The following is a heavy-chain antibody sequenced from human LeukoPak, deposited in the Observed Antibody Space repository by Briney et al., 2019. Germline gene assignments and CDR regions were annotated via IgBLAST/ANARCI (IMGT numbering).Heavy chain of an antibody. D-gene: IGHD6-13*01. CDR3: ARGGSRTYFDY. J-gene: IGHJ4*02. CDR1: GFTFSSYW. Sequence: GGSLRLSCAASGFTFSSYWMHWVRQAPGKGLVWVSRINSDGSSTTYADSVNGRFTISRDNAKNTLYLQMNSLRAEDTAVYYCARGGSRTYFDYWGQGTLVTVSS. CDR2: INSDGSST. V-gene: IGHV3-74*01.